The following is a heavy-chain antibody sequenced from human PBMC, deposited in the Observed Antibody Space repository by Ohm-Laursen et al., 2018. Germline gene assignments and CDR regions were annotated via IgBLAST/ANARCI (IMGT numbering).Heavy chain of an antibody. Sequence: GSLRLSCTASGITLGSFATRWVRQAPGKGLEWVSSIAGGNTYYADSVKGRFTMSRDNSENTVYLQMNSLKADDTAIYYCAKDFGQWSGMDVWGQGTTVIVSS. CDR1: GITLGSFA. V-gene: IGHV3-23*01. J-gene: IGHJ6*02. CDR3: AKDFGQWSGMDV. CDR2: IAGGNT. D-gene: IGHD3-3*01.